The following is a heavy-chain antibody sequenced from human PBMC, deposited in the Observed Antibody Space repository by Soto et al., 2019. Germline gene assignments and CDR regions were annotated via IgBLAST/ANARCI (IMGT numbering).Heavy chain of an antibody. CDR1: GYTFTSYS. Sequence: ASLKVSFKAAGYTFTSYSMHWVRQAPGQGLELMGWINAGNGKTKYSQKFQGRVTITRDTSASTAYMELRSLRSENTAVYYCARDWRSYYGMKVWGEGTRDNVSS. CDR3: ARDWRSYYGMKV. CDR2: INAGNGKT. D-gene: IGHD6-6*01. V-gene: IGHV1-3*01. J-gene: IGHJ6*04.